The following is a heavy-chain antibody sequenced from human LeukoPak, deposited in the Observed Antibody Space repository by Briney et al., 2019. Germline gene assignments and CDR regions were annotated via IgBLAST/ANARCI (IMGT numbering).Heavy chain of an antibody. V-gene: IGHV3-21*04. Sequence: GGSLRLSCAASGFTFSSYSMNWVRQAPGKGLEWVSSISSSSSYIYYADSVKGRFTISRDNAKNSLYLQMNSLRAEDTALYYCAKASYYDSSGYNLLDYWGQGTLVTVSS. D-gene: IGHD3-22*01. CDR2: ISSSSSYI. CDR3: AKASYYDSSGYNLLDY. J-gene: IGHJ4*02. CDR1: GFTFSSYS.